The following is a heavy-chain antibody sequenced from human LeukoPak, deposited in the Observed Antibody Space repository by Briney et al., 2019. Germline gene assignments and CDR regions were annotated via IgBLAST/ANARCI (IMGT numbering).Heavy chain of an antibody. CDR3: ARDPEVGATGNSPFDY. Sequence: GGSLRLSCAASGFTFSSYAMHWVRQVPGKGLEWVAVISYDGSNKYYADSVKGRFTISRDNSKDTLYLQMNSLRAEDTAVYYCARDPEVGATGNSPFDYWGQGTLVTVSS. J-gene: IGHJ4*02. D-gene: IGHD1-26*01. V-gene: IGHV3-30-3*01. CDR1: GFTFSSYA. CDR2: ISYDGSNK.